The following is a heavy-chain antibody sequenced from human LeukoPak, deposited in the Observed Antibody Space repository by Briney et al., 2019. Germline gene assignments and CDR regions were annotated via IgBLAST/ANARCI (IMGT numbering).Heavy chain of an antibody. CDR3: ALTAGNGY. J-gene: IGHJ4*02. V-gene: IGHV3-9*01. D-gene: IGHD6-13*01. CDR2: ISWNSGSI. Sequence: AWSLRLSSAASGSTFDDYAMPWVRQAPGKGLEWVSGISWNSGSIGYADSVKGRFTISRDNAKNSLYLQMNSLRAEDTALYYCALTAGNGYWGQGTLVTVSS. CDR1: GSTFDDYA.